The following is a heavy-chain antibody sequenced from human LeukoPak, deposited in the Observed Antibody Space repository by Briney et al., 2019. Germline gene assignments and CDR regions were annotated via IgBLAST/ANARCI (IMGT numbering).Heavy chain of an antibody. CDR2: IYYSGST. V-gene: IGHV4-30-4*08. J-gene: IGHJ3*02. CDR1: GGSISSGDYY. CDR3: ARGYEVGAFDI. Sequence: SETLSLTCTVSGGSISSGDYYWSWIRQPPGKGLEWIGYIYYSGSTYYNPSLKSRVTISVDTSKNQFSLKLSSVTAADTAVYDCARGYEVGAFDIWGQGTMVTVSS. D-gene: IGHD1-14*01.